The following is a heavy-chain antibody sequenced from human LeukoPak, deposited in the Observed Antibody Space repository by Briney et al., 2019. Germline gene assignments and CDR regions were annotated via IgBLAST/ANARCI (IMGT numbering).Heavy chain of an antibody. D-gene: IGHD2-15*01. CDR1: GCSFTTYW. J-gene: IGHJ4*02. CDR3: ARHGLGYCSGGSCVLDY. CDR2: IYPGDSDT. Sequence: GESLKISCKASGCSFTTYWIGWVRQMPGKGLEWMGIIYPGDSDTRYSPSFEGQVTISADKSITTAYLQWSSLKASDTAMYYCARHGLGYCSGGSCVLDYWGPGTLVTVSS. V-gene: IGHV5-51*01.